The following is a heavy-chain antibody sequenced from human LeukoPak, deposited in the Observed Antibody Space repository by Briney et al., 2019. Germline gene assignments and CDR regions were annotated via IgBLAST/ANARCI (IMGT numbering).Heavy chain of an antibody. Sequence: SETLSLTCTVSGGSISSYFWSWVRQPPDRGLEWIGYIYYSGSTKYNPSLKSRVTISVDTSKNQFSLKLSSVTAADTAVYYCARIPLITMVRGYYFDYWGQGNLVTVSS. D-gene: IGHD3-10*01. CDR3: ARIPLITMVRGYYFDY. V-gene: IGHV4-59*01. J-gene: IGHJ4*02. CDR2: IYYSGST. CDR1: GGSISSYF.